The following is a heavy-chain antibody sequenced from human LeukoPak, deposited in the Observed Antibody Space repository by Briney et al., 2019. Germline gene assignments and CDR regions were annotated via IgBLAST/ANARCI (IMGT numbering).Heavy chain of an antibody. CDR2: GDYSGGT. J-gene: IGHJ4*02. D-gene: IGHD6-19*01. V-gene: IGHV4-39*07. CDR1: GGSISSVKDY. Sequence: SETQSLTCTVSGGSISSVKDYWAWIRQPPGKGLGWIASGDYSGGTYYNPSLESRVTISADMSKNQISLKLSFVTAADTAVYYCAREDGEEYSSGWYKRNYFDNWGQGTRVTVSS. CDR3: AREDGEEYSSGWYKRNYFDN.